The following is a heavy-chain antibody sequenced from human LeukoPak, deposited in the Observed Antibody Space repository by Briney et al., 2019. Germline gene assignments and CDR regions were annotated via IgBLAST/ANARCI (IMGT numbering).Heavy chain of an antibody. V-gene: IGHV4-4*07. D-gene: IGHD3-10*01. CDR3: ARERGNLRGDAFDI. CDR1: GDSISAFY. Sequence: SETLSLTCTVPGDSISAFYWTWIRQPAGKGLEWIGRIYSSGNTNYNPSLMSRVTMSIDTSKNQFSLKLTSVTAADTAGYYCARERGNLRGDAFDIWGQGTMVTVSS. J-gene: IGHJ3*02. CDR2: IYSSGNT.